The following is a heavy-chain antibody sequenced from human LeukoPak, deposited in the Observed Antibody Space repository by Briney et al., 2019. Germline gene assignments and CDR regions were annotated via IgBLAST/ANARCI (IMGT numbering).Heavy chain of an antibody. CDR2: ISVSGGST. CDR3: AKDSIIVVVPASFDY. Sequence: PGGSLRLSCAASGLTFSDYYMSSIRQAPGKGLEWVSAISVSGGSTYYADSAKGRFTISRDNSNTTLYLQMNRLRAEDTAVYYCAKDSIIVVVPASFDYWGQGTLVTVSS. J-gene: IGHJ4*02. D-gene: IGHD2-2*01. CDR1: GLTFSDYY. V-gene: IGHV3-23*01.